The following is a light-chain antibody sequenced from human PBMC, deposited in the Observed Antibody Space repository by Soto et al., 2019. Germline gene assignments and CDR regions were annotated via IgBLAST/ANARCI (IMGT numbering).Light chain of an antibody. CDR3: NSYIGSNTFV. V-gene: IGLV2-14*01. CDR1: SNDVGGYNY. CDR2: EVF. J-gene: IGLJ1*01. Sequence: QSALTQPASVSGSPGQSITISCTGTSNDVGGYNYVSWYQQHPGKAPKLLIYEVFNRPSGVSNRFSGSRSANTASLTISGLKAEDEAEYYCNSYIGSNTFVFGTGTKLTVL.